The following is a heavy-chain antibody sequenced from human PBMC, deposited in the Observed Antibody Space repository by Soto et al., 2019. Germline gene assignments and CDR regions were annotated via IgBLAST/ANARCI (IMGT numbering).Heavy chain of an antibody. D-gene: IGHD2-2*01. CDR2: IYHSGST. V-gene: IGHV4-4*02. CDR1: GGSISSSNW. Sequence: PSETLSLTCAVSGGSISSSNWWSWVRQPPGKGLEWIGEIYHSGSTNYNPSLKSRVTISVDKSKNQFSLKLSSVTAADTAVYYCARDRRDTVVVPAANGHGMDVWGQGTTVTVSS. CDR3: ARDRRDTVVVPAANGHGMDV. J-gene: IGHJ6*02.